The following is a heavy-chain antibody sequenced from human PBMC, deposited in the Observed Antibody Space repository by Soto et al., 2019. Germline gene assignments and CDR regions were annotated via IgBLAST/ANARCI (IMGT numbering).Heavy chain of an antibody. D-gene: IGHD4-4*01. CDR3: VRGGSNYAS. V-gene: IGHV3-7*01. Sequence: EVQLVESGGGLVQHGGSLRLSCTASGFTFSDSWMTWVREAPGKGLEWVARIKPDESEKKYAEPVKGRFSISRDNAKNSMSLQMDSLRGVDTAVYYCVRGGSNYASWGQGTLVTVSS. CDR1: GFTFSDSW. CDR2: IKPDESEK. J-gene: IGHJ5*02.